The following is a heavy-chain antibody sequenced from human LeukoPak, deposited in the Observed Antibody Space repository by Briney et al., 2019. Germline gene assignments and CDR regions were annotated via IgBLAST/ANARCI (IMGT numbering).Heavy chain of an antibody. CDR3: TTDTYCGGDCL. Sequence: GGSLRLSCAASGFTFSNAWMSWVRQAPGKGVEWVGRIKSKTDGWTTDYAAPVKGRFTISRDDSNNTLYLQMNSLKTEDTAVYYCTTDTYCGGDCLWGQGTLVTVSS. CDR2: IKSKTDGWTT. V-gene: IGHV3-15*01. D-gene: IGHD2-21*02. J-gene: IGHJ4*02. CDR1: GFTFSNAW.